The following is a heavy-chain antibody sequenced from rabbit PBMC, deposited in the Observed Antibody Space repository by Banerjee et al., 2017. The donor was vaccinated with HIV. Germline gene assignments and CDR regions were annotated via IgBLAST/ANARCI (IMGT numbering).Heavy chain of an antibody. V-gene: IGHV1S40*01. J-gene: IGHJ6*01. CDR3: AREGDTYGMDL. CDR2: IYTTSGIT. Sequence: QSLEESGGGLVKPEGSLTLTCTASGFDLSTSYYMCWVRQAPGKGLELIACIYTTSGITYYASWAKGRFTISKTSSTTVTLQMTSLTAADTATYFCAREGDTYGMDLWGPGTLVTVS. D-gene: IGHD4-2*01. CDR1: GFDLSTSYY.